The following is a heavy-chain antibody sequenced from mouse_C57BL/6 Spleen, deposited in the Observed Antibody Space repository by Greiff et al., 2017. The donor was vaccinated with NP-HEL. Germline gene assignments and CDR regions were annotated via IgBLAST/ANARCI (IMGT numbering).Heavy chain of an antibody. J-gene: IGHJ1*03. D-gene: IGHD2-2*01. CDR2: INYDGSST. V-gene: IGHV5-16*01. Sequence: EVMLVESEGGLVQPGSSMKLSCTASGFTFSDYYMAWVRQVPEKGLEWVANINYDGSSTYYLDSLKSRFIISRDNAKNILYLQMSSLKSEDTATYYCARALLYGDDVPYWYFDVWGTGTTVTVSS. CDR1: GFTFSDYY. CDR3: ARALLYGDDVPYWYFDV.